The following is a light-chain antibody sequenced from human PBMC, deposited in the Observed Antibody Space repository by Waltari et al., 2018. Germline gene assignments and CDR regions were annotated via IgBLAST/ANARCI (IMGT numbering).Light chain of an antibody. CDR2: GNS. J-gene: IGLJ2*01. V-gene: IGLV1-40*01. CDR1: SPTIGAGYD. Sequence: QSVLTQPPPVSGAPGQRVTISCTGTSPTIGAGYDVNWYQQLPGKVPKLLIYGNSNRPSGVPDRISGSKSGTSASLAITGLQAEDEADYYCQSYDSSLGGSVFGGGTKLTVL. CDR3: QSYDSSLGGSV.